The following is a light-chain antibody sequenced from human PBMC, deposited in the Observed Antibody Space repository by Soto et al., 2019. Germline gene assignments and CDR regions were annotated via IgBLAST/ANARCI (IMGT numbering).Light chain of an antibody. J-gene: IGLJ2*01. CDR1: RGHSSFA. CDR2: INSDGSH. Sequence: QSVLTQSPTASASLGASVKVTCTLSRGHSSFAIAWHQQQPEKGPRYLMKINSDGSHSKGDGIPDRFSGSSSGAERYLTISSLQSEEEADYFCQTWGTAFQVFGGGTKLTVL. CDR3: QTWGTAFQV. V-gene: IGLV4-69*01.